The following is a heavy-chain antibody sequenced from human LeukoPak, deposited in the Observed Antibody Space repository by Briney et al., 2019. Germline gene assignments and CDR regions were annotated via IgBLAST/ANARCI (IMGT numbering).Heavy chain of an antibody. CDR1: GGSVSGHY. CDR3: AREAPGGSGWTYFDY. CDR2: IYASGSA. Sequence: PSETLSLTCAVSGGSVSGHYWDWIRQPPGKGLEWIGYIYASGSANYHPSLKSRVTISLDTSENHVSLRLTSVTAEDKAVYYCAREAPGGSGWTYFDYWGQGSLVTVSS. V-gene: IGHV4-59*02. D-gene: IGHD6-19*01. J-gene: IGHJ4*02.